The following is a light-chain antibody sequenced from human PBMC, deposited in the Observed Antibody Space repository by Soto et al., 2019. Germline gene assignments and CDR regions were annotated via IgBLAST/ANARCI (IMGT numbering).Light chain of an antibody. J-gene: IGLJ2*01. V-gene: IGLV2-14*01. Sequence: QSVLTQPASVSGSPGQSITISCAGTSSDIGNYNYVSWYQQYPGNAPKLMIYDVSSRAAGVSCRFSGSKSGNTASLTISGLQAEDDADYYCTSYTPSSTLVFGGGTKLTVL. CDR1: SSDIGNYNY. CDR3: TSYTPSSTLV. CDR2: DVS.